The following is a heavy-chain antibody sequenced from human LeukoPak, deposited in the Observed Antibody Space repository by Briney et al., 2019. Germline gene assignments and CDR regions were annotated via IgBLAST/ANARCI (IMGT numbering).Heavy chain of an antibody. J-gene: IGHJ4*02. V-gene: IGHV3-74*01. CDR2: INSDGSTT. D-gene: IGHD3-22*01. CDR1: GFTFSTYW. Sequence: GGSLRLSCAVSGFTFSTYWMHWVRHAPGKGLVWVSRINSDGSTTSYAASVKGRFTISRDTAKNTLYLQMNSLRAEDTAVYYCARGHHYYDSSAYYYWGQGTLVTVSS. CDR3: ARGHHYYDSSAYYY.